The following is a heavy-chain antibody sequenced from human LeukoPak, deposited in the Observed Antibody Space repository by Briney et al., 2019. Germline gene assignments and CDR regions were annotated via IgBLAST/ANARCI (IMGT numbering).Heavy chain of an antibody. CDR3: AREGVYYYGSGSFYFDY. Sequence: GGSLRLSCAASGFTLSNYAMSWVRQAPGKGLEWVSSISSSSSYIYYADSVKGRFTISRDNAKNSLYLQMNSLRAEDTAVYYCAREGVYYYGSGSFYFDYWGQGTLVTVSS. V-gene: IGHV3-21*01. J-gene: IGHJ4*02. CDR2: ISSSSSYI. D-gene: IGHD3-10*01. CDR1: GFTLSNYA.